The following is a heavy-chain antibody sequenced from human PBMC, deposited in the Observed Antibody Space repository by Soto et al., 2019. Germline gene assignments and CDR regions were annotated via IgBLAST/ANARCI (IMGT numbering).Heavy chain of an antibody. CDR1: GYSFTSYW. V-gene: IGHV5-10-1*01. CDR2: IDPSDSYT. Sequence: GESLKISCNGSGYSFTSYWISWVRQMPGKGLEWMGRIDPSDSYTNYSPSFQGHVTISADKSISTAYPQWSSLKASDTAMYYCAIHPGEQLVPDYYYYGMDVWGQGTTVTVYS. CDR3: AIHPGEQLVPDYYYYGMDV. D-gene: IGHD6-6*01. J-gene: IGHJ6*02.